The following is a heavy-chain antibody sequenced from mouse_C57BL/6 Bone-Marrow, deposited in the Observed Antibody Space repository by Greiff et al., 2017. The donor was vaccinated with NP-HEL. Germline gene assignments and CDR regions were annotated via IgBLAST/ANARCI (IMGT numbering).Heavy chain of an antibody. D-gene: IGHD4-1*01. J-gene: IGHJ1*03. Sequence: EVQLVESGGDLVKPGGSLKLSCAASGFTFSSYGMSWVRQTPDKRLEWVATISSGGSYTYYPDSVKGRFTISRDNAKNTLYLQMSSLKSEDTAMYYCASQLGWYFDVWGTGTTVTVSS. CDR2: ISSGGSYT. V-gene: IGHV5-6*01. CDR1: GFTFSSYG. CDR3: ASQLGWYFDV.